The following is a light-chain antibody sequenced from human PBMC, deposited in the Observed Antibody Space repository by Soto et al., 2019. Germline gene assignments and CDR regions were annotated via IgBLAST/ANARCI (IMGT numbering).Light chain of an antibody. V-gene: IGLV2-14*01. J-gene: IGLJ3*02. CDR2: EVT. CDR3: TSFTRSSTWV. Sequence: QSVLTQPASVSGSPGQSITISCTGTSSDVGAYNYVSWFQQHPGKAPKLLIYEVTNRPSGISFRFSGSKSGNTASLTISGLQAEDEADFYCTSFTRSSTWVFGGGTKLTVL. CDR1: SSDVGAYNY.